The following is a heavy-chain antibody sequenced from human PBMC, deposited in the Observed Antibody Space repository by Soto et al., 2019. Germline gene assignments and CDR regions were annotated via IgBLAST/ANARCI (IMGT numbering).Heavy chain of an antibody. CDR1: GFTFSSYS. CDR3: ARDQKVRFLEWPNWFDP. V-gene: IGHV3-48*01. J-gene: IGHJ5*02. D-gene: IGHD3-3*01. Sequence: GGSLRLSCAASGFTFSSYSMNWVRQAPGKGLEWVSYISSSGSNIYYADSVKGRFTISRDNAKNSLYLQMNSLRAEDTAVDYCARDQKVRFLEWPNWFDPWGQGTLVTVSS. CDR2: ISSSGSNI.